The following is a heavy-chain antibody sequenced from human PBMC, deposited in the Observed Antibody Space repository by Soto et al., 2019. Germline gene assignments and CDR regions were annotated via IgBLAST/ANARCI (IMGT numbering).Heavy chain of an antibody. V-gene: IGHV4-59*01. CDR1: GGSISSYY. CDR3: ARAPRGNYGYPSYFDY. CDR2: IYYSGST. Sequence: SETLSLTCTVSGGSISSYYWSRIRQPPWKGLEWIGYIYYSGSTNYNPSLKSRVTISVDTSKNQFSLKLSSVTAADTAVYYCARAPRGNYGYPSYFDYWGQGTLVTVSS. J-gene: IGHJ4*02. D-gene: IGHD3-10*01.